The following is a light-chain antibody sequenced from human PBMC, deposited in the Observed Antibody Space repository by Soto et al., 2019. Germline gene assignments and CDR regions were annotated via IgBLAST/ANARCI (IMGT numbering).Light chain of an antibody. Sequence: LTQPASVSGSPGQSITISCTGTSSDVGGYNHVSWYQLHPGKAPKLMVYEVSNRPSGVSNRFSGSKSGNTASLTISGLQAEDEADYYCFSYTSSTAYVFGTGTKVTVL. V-gene: IGLV2-14*01. CDR1: SSDVGGYNH. J-gene: IGLJ1*01. CDR2: EVS. CDR3: FSYTSSTAYV.